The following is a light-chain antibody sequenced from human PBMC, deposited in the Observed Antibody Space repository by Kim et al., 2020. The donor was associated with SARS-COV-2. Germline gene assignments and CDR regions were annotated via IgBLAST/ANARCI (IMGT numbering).Light chain of an antibody. V-gene: IGKV1-16*02. Sequence: AFVGDRVTITCRASQAIGTYLAWFQQKPGRAPKSLIYAASNLHSVVPSKFSGNGSGADFTLTISSLQPEDFATYYCQQYKIYPWTFGRGTKVDIK. CDR3: QQYKIYPWT. J-gene: IGKJ1*01. CDR2: AAS. CDR1: QAIGTY.